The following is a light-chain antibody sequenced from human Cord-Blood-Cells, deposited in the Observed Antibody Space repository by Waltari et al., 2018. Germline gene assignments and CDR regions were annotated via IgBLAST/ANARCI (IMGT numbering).Light chain of an antibody. J-gene: IGKJ1*01. CDR2: AAS. CDR1: QSISSY. Sequence: DIQMTQSPSSLSASVGDRVTITFQASQSISSYLNWYQQKPGKAPKLLIYAASSLQSGVPSRFSGSGSGTDFTLSISSLQPEDFATYYCQQSDSTLWTFGQGTKVEIK. CDR3: QQSDSTLWT. V-gene: IGKV1-39*01.